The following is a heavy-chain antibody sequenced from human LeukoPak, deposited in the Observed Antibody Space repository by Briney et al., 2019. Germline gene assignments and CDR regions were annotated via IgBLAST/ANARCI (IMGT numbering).Heavy chain of an antibody. V-gene: IGHV4-39*01. D-gene: IGHD6-19*01. Sequence: SETLSLTCAVSGGSISSSTHYWAWVRQPPGKGLEWIGSIYYNGITYYNPSLKSRVIMSVDTSKNQFSLKLSSVTAADTAVYYCARRFNQWLVQPFDYWGQGPLVTVSS. CDR3: ARRFNQWLVQPFDY. CDR2: IYYNGIT. CDR1: GGSISSSTHY. J-gene: IGHJ4*02.